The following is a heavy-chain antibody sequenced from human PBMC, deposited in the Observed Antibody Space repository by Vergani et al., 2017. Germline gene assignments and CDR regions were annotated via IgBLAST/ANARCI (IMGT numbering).Heavy chain of an antibody. Sequence: QVLLVQSGAEVKKPGSSVKVSCKASGGTFSSYAISWVRQAPGQGLEWMGRIIPIFGTANYAQKFQGRVTITADESTSTAYMELSSLRSEDTAVYYCARDALVVVAATFSGGSWFDPWGQGTLVTVSS. CDR2: IIPIFGTA. J-gene: IGHJ5*02. CDR1: GGTFSSYA. D-gene: IGHD2-15*01. CDR3: ARDALVVVAATFSGGSWFDP. V-gene: IGHV1-69*18.